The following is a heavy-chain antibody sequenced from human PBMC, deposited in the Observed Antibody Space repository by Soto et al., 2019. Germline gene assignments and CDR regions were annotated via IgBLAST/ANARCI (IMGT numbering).Heavy chain of an antibody. D-gene: IGHD2-2*01. Sequence: GASVKVSCKASGYTFTGYYMHWVRQAPGQGLEWMGWINPNSGGTNYAQKFQGWVTMTRDTSISTAYMELSRLRSDDTAVYYCARDHVVVPAATFFDYGVQGTLVTASP. V-gene: IGHV1-2*04. CDR1: GYTFTGYY. CDR3: ARDHVVVPAATFFDY. CDR2: INPNSGGT. J-gene: IGHJ4*02.